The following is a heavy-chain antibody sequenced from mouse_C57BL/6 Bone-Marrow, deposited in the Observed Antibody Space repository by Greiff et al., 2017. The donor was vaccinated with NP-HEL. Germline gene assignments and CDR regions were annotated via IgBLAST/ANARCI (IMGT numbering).Heavy chain of an antibody. J-gene: IGHJ2*01. D-gene: IGHD2-1*01. CDR3: ARLYYGNCFDY. Sequence: EVNVVESGGGLVKPGGSLKLSCAASGFTFSSYTMSWVRQTPEKRLEWVATISGGGGNTYYPDSVKGRFTISRDNATNTLYLQMSSLRSEDTALYYCARLYYGNCFDYWGQGTTLTVSS. V-gene: IGHV5-9*01. CDR2: ISGGGGNT. CDR1: GFTFSSYT.